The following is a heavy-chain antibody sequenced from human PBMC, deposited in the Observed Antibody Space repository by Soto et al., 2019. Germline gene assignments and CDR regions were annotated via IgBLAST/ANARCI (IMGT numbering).Heavy chain of an antibody. CDR3: ARLSKRYCSDTSRYSCLDP. CDR2: INHGSGAT. Sequence: AVNVTCQACGCMYTACFLHWLRPAAGRGLEWMGWINHGSGATSYAQTFQGRVTMNRDTHLNTVYMEVTSLRPDVTPVYYCARLSKRYCSDTSRYSCLDPWG. CDR1: GCMYTACF. D-gene: IGHD2-2*01. J-gene: IGHJ5*02. V-gene: IGHV1-2*02.